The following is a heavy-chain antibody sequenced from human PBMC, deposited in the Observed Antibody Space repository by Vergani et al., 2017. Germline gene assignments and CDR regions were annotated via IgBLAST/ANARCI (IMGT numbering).Heavy chain of an antibody. Sequence: EVQLVESGGGLVQPGRSLRLSCAASGFTFDDYAIHWVRQGPGKGLEWVSSINWNSGHMAYADSVQGRFTISRDNAKNSLYLQMNSLRVEDTALYYCAKGVGRYITSLGIDYWGQGTLVAVSS. V-gene: IGHV3-9*01. J-gene: IGHJ4*02. CDR2: INWNSGHM. CDR3: AKGVGRYITSLGIDY. CDR1: GFTFDDYA. D-gene: IGHD6-6*01.